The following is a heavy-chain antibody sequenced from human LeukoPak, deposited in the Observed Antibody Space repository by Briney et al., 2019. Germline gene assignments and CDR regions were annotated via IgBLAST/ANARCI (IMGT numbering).Heavy chain of an antibody. CDR3: ARDRGGDYEYYYYGMDV. D-gene: IGHD4-17*01. CDR2: ISSSSSTI. V-gene: IGHV3-48*04. J-gene: IGHJ6*02. CDR1: GFTFNSYS. Sequence: GGSLRLSCAASGFTFNSYSINWVRQAPGKGLEWVSYISSSSSTIYYADSVKGRFTISRDNAKNSLHLQMNSLRVEDTAVYYCARDRGGDYEYYYYGMDVWGRGTAVTVSS.